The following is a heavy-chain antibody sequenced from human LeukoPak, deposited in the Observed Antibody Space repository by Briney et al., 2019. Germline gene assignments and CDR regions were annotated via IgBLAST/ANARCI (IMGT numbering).Heavy chain of an antibody. D-gene: IGHD3-22*01. J-gene: IGHJ4*02. CDR1: GFTFSSYA. Sequence: QAGGSLRLSCAASGFTFSSYAMSWVRQAPEKGLEWVSAISGSGGSTYYADSVKGRFTISRDNSKNTLYLQMNSLRAEDTAVYYCARVQHGSSNYYSSYYFDYWGQGALVTVSS. V-gene: IGHV3-23*01. CDR2: ISGSGGST. CDR3: ARVQHGSSNYYSSYYFDY.